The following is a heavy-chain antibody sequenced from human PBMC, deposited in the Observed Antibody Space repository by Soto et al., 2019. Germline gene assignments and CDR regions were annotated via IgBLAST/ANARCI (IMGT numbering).Heavy chain of an antibody. J-gene: IGHJ4*02. CDR3: AREDIVGATPDY. CDR2: ISSSSATI. CDR1: GFTFSIYG. D-gene: IGHD1-26*01. V-gene: IGHV3-48*02. Sequence: QPGGSMKLSCAASGFTFSIYGMNWVRQAPGRGLEWLSYISSSSATIYYTDSVKGRFTISRDNAKDSLYLQMSSLGDDDTAVYYCAREDIVGATPDYWGQGTLVTVSS.